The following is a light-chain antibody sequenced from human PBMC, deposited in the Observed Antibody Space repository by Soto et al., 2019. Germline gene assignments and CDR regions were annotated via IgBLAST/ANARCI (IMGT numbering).Light chain of an antibody. CDR3: CSYAGSSMFV. V-gene: IGLV2-23*02. CDR1: SSDVGPYNL. CDR2: EAV. Sequence: QSALTQPASVSGSPGQSITISCTGSSSDVGPYNLVSWYQHHPGKAPKLMISEAVKLPAGVSNRFCGSKSGTTASLTISGLQAAEEADYYCCSYAGSSMFVFGGGTKLTVL. J-gene: IGLJ2*01.